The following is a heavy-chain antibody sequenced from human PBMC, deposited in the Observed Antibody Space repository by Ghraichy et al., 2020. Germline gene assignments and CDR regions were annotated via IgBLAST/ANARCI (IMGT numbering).Heavy chain of an antibody. CDR2: INPNSGGT. J-gene: IGHJ4*02. CDR3: ARVGKPSGYSYALEY. V-gene: IGHV1-2*02. CDR1: GYSFTGYY. D-gene: IGHD5-18*01. Sequence: ASMKVSCKASGYSFTGYYIHWVRQAPGEGLEWMGWINPNSGGTDYAQKFQGRVTMTRDTSIYTAYMELSRLRSDDTAVYYCARVGKPSGYSYALEYWGQGTLVTVSS.